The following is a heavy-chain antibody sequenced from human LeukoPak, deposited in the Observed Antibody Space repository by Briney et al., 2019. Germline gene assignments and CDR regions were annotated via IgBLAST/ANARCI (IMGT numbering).Heavy chain of an antibody. CDR1: GFTFSTSW. Sequence: PGGSLRLSCAASGFTFSTSWMTWVRQAPGKGLEWIGEINHSGSTNYNPSLKSRVTISVDTSKNQFSLKLSSVTAADTAVYYCARAQPLGGYFDYWGQGTLVTVSS. V-gene: IGHV4-34*01. CDR2: INHSGST. J-gene: IGHJ4*02. D-gene: IGHD1-14*01. CDR3: ARAQPLGGYFDY.